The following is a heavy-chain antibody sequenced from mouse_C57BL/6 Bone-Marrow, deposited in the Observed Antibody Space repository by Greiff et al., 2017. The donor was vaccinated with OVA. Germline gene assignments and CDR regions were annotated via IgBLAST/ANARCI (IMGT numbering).Heavy chain of an antibody. J-gene: IGHJ4*01. D-gene: IGHD2-5*01. CDR1: GFNIKDYY. V-gene: IGHV14-1*01. Sequence: EVQLQQSGAELVRPGASVKLSCTASGFNIKDYYMHWVKQRPEQGLEWIGRIDPEDGDTEYAPKFQGKATMTADTSSNAAYLQLSILTSEDTAVYYCTSYYSNPPYAMDYWGQGTSVTVSS. CDR3: TSYYSNPPYAMDY. CDR2: IDPEDGDT.